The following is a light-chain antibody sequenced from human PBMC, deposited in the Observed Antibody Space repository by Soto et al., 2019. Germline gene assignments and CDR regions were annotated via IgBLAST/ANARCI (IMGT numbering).Light chain of an antibody. J-gene: IGLJ3*02. CDR2: GNS. Sequence: QSVLTQPPSVSGAPGQRVTISYTGSSSNIGAGYDVHWYQQLPGTAPKLLISGNSNRPSGVPDRFSGSKSGTSASLAITGLQAEDEADYYCQSYDSSLSGWVFGGGTKVTVL. CDR1: SSNIGAGYD. V-gene: IGLV1-40*01. CDR3: QSYDSSLSGWV.